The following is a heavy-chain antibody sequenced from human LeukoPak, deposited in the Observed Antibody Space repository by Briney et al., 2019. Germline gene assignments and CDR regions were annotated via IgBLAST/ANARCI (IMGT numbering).Heavy chain of an antibody. Sequence: SETLSLTCTVSGGSISRFYWSWIRQPPGKGLEWIGYIYYSGSTNYNPSLKSRVTMSVDTSKNQFSLKLSSVTAADTAVYYCARDPEISYGSGSYYFDYWGQGTLVTVSS. V-gene: IGHV4-59*12. J-gene: IGHJ4*02. CDR3: ARDPEISYGSGSYYFDY. CDR2: IYYSGST. D-gene: IGHD3-10*01. CDR1: GGSISRFY.